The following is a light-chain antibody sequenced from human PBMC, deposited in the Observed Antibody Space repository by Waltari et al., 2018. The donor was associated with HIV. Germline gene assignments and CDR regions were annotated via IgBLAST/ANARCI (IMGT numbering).Light chain of an antibody. Sequence: EVLLTQSPDTLSLSPGESVTLSCRATENVSSDYLTWYQQRPGRAPRLLLYGASTRATDIPDRFTGSGSGTDFTLTIKRLEPEDFAVYYCQQYETSPPMSTFGQGTRLE. CDR3: QQYETSPPMST. CDR2: GAS. V-gene: IGKV3-20*01. CDR1: ENVSSDY. J-gene: IGKJ2*01.